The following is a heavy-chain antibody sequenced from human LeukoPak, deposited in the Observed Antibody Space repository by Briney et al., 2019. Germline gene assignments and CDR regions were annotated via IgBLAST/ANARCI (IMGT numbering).Heavy chain of an antibody. CDR2: INHSGST. Sequence: SETLSLTCAVYGGSFSGYYWSWIRQPPGKGLEWIGEINHSGSTNYNPSLKSRVTISVDTSKNQFSLKLSSVTAADTAVYYCARGLFVYYYYYYMDVWGKGTTVTVSS. CDR1: GGSFSGYY. J-gene: IGHJ6*03. CDR3: ARGLFVYYYYYYMDV. D-gene: IGHD6-6*01. V-gene: IGHV4-34*01.